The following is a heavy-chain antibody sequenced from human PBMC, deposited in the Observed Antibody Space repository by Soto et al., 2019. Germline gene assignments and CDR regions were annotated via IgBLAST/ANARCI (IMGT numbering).Heavy chain of an antibody. CDR2: ISDDNGNT. V-gene: IGHV1-18*01. CDR1: AYTFTNYA. Sequence: QVQLVQSGAEVKKPGASVRVSCQTSAYTFTNYAVSWVRQAPGQGLEWMGWISDDNGNTIYAQKFQGRVTMTTDTSTRRAYMELSSLRSDDTAVYYYATGLLGYCSGGSCYSDSWGQGTLVTVSS. J-gene: IGHJ4*02. D-gene: IGHD2-15*01. CDR3: ATGLLGYCSGGSCYSDS.